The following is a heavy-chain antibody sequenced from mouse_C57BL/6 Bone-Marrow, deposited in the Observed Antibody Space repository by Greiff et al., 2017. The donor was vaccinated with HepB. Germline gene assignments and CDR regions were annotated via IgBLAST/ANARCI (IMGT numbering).Heavy chain of an antibody. D-gene: IGHD2-2*01. CDR2: INPYNGDT. J-gene: IGHJ4*01. CDR1: GYSFTGYF. V-gene: IGHV1-20*01. CDR3: ASDCGYPYYAMDY. Sequence: VQLQQSGPELVKPGDSVKISCKASGYSFTGYFMNWVMQSHGKSLEWIGRINPYNGDTFYNQKFKGNATLTVDKSSNTAHMELRSLTSADSAVYYCASDCGYPYYAMDYWGQGTSVTVSS.